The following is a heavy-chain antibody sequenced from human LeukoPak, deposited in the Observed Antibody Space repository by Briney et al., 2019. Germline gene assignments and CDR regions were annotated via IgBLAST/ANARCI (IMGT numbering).Heavy chain of an antibody. J-gene: IGHJ4*02. Sequence: PSETLSLTCAVSGDSISSYYWSWIRQPPGKGLEWIGYIYYSGSTNYNPSLKSRVTISVDASKNQFSLKLNSVTAADTAVYYCAGRARTYFDYWGQGTLVTVSS. CDR2: IYYSGST. CDR3: AGRARTYFDY. D-gene: IGHD1/OR15-1a*01. V-gene: IGHV4-59*08. CDR1: GDSISSYY.